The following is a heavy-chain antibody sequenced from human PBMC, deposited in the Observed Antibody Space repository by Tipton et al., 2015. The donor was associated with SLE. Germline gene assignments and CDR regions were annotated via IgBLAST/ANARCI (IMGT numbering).Heavy chain of an antibody. CDR3: ARGMNTIRA. J-gene: IGHJ5*02. CDR2: ISASGSTI. V-gene: IGHV3-11*04. CDR1: GFTFRNYW. D-gene: IGHD3-10*01. Sequence: SLRLSCAASGFTFRNYWMTWVRQAPGKGLEWISYISASGSTISYAESVRGRFTISRDNAKNSVFLQMNTLRAEDTAVYYCARGMNTIRAWGQGTLVTVSS.